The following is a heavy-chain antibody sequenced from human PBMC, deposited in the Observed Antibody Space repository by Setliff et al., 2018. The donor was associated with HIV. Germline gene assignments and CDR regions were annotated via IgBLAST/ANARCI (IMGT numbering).Heavy chain of an antibody. CDR1: GFTFSSYS. J-gene: IGHJ6*02. Sequence: PGGSLRLSCAASGFTFSSYSMTWVRQAPGKGLEWVSHISSSSTTLNYADSVKGRFTISRDNAKNSLYLQMNSLRVEDTAMYYCIKDLVPGGAGVWGQGTTVTVSS. CDR3: IKDLVPGGAGV. CDR2: ISSSSTTL. D-gene: IGHD3-16*01. V-gene: IGHV3-48*01.